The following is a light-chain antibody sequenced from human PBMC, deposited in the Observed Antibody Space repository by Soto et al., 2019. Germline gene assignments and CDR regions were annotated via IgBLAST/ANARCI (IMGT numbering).Light chain of an antibody. CDR3: QQYGSSPPRT. J-gene: IGKJ1*01. CDR2: GAS. CDR1: QSVSSSY. Sequence: ESVLTQSPGTLSLSPGERATLSCRASQSVSSSYLAWYQQKPGQAPRLLIYGASSRATGIPDRFSGSGSGTDFNLTISQLETEDFAVYYCQQYGSSPPRTFGQGAKVEL. V-gene: IGKV3-20*01.